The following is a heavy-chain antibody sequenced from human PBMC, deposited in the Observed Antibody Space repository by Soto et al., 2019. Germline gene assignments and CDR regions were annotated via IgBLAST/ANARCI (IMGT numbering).Heavy chain of an antibody. CDR3: ARALHDSSGYYYYYDY. Sequence: PGGSLGLSCAASGFTFGSYWMSWVRQAPGKGLEWVANIKQDGSEKYYVDSVKGRFTISRDNAKNSLYLQMNSLRAEDTAVYYYARALHDSSGYYYYYDYWRQGTLVTVSS. CDR2: IKQDGSEK. CDR1: GFTFGSYW. D-gene: IGHD3-22*01. V-gene: IGHV3-7*01. J-gene: IGHJ4*02.